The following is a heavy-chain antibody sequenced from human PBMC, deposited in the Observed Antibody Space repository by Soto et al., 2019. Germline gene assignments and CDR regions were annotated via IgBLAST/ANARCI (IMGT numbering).Heavy chain of an antibody. CDR3: AKDGSHNFDY. D-gene: IGHD1-26*01. CDR1: GFTFSHYA. V-gene: IGHV3-30*18. CDR2: MSYDGSNE. Sequence: QVQLVESGGGVVQPGRSLRLSCAASGFTFSHYAMHWVRQAPGKGLEWVALMSYDGSNEYYADSVKGRFTISRDNSKNTLYLQMHSLRAEDTAVYYCAKDGSHNFDYWGQGNLVTGSS. J-gene: IGHJ4*02.